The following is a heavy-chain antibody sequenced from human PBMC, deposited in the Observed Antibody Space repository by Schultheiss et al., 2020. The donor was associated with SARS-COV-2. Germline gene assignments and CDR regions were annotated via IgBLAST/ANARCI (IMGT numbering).Heavy chain of an antibody. CDR1: GFTFSSYA. CDR3: AKDRAAVAGTGWFDP. D-gene: IGHD6-19*01. CDR2: ISSNGGST. Sequence: GESLKISCSASGFTFSSYAMHWVRQAPGKGLEYVSAISSNGGSTYYADSVKGRFTISRDNSKNTLYLQMNSLRAEDTAVYYCAKDRAAVAGTGWFDPLGQGTLVTVSS. J-gene: IGHJ5*02. V-gene: IGHV3-64*04.